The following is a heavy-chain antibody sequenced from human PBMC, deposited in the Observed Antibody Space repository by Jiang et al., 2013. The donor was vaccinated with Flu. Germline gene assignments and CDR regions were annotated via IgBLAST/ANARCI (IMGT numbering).Heavy chain of an antibody. CDR1: GGSISSYY. Sequence: PGLVKPSETLSLTCTVSGGSISSYYWELDPAAPREGTGVDWVYLLHGEHQLQPSLKSRVTISVDTSKNQFSLKLSSVTAADTAVYYCARMLVGRFDPWGQGTLVTVSS. D-gene: IGHD2-8*02. J-gene: IGHJ5*02. CDR3: ARMLVGRFDP. CDR2: LLHGEH. V-gene: IGHV4-59*01.